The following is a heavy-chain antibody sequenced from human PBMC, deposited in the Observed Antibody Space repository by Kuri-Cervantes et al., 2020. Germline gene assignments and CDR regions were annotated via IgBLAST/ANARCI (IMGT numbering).Heavy chain of an antibody. Sequence: GGSLRLSCAASGFTFSSYAMSWVRQAPGKGLEWVSAISGSGGSTYYADSVKGRFTTSRDNSKNTLYLQMNSLRAEDTAVYYCARDGLRRSYYNTGRGNWFDPWGQGTLVTVSS. CDR3: ARDGLRRSYYNTGRGNWFDP. CDR2: ISGSGGST. D-gene: IGHD3-10*01. V-gene: IGHV3-23*01. CDR1: GFTFSSYA. J-gene: IGHJ5*02.